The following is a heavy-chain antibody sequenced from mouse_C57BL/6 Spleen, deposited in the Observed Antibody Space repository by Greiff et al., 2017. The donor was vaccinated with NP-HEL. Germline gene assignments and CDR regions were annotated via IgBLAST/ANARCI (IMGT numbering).Heavy chain of an antibody. CDR1: GYTFTSYW. V-gene: IGHV1-52*01. J-gene: IGHJ1*03. CDR2: IDPSDSDT. CDR3: ARSGDGYYGYFDV. D-gene: IGHD2-3*01. Sequence: QVQLQQPGAELVRPGSSVKLSCKASGYTFTSYWMHWVKQRPIQGLEWIGNIDPSDSDTHYNQKFKDKATLTVDKSSSTAYMQLSSLTSEDSAVYYCARSGDGYYGYFDVWGTGTTVTVSS.